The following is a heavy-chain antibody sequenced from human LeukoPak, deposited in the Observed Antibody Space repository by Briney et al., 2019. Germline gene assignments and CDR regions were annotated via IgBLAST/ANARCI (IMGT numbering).Heavy chain of an antibody. V-gene: IGHV3-23*01. J-gene: IGHJ6*02. CDR1: GFTFSSYA. Sequence: PSGGSLRLSCAASGFTFSSYAMSWVRQAPGKGLEWVSVITGSGGNTYYADSVKGRFTISKDNSKNTVYLQMSSLRVDDTAVYYCAKAASSSWPSYYYGMDVWGQGTTVTVSS. CDR3: AKAASSSWPSYYYGMDV. CDR2: ITGSGGNT. D-gene: IGHD6-13*01.